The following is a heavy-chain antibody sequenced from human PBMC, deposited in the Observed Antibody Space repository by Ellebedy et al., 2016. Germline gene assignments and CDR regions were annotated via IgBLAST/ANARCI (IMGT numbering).Heavy chain of an antibody. CDR3: ASRGVPLGYCSGGSCLETYYYYGMDV. J-gene: IGHJ6*02. V-gene: IGHV1-69*04. D-gene: IGHD2-15*01. CDR1: RDTFNNNA. CDR2: IIPVLGIE. Sequence: ASVKVSCKTSRDTFNNNAISWVRQAPGQGLEWVGRIIPVLGIENYTRKFQGRVTITADKSTSTAYMELSSLRSEDTAVYYCASRGVPLGYCSGGSCLETYYYYGMDVWGQGTTVTVSS.